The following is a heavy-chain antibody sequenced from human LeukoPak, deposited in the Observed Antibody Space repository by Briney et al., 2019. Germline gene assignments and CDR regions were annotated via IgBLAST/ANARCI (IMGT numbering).Heavy chain of an antibody. J-gene: IGHJ4*02. CDR1: GFTFGDYA. V-gene: IGHV3-49*03. CDR3: TREGPRSSGRWFGELHPAY. Sequence: GRSLRLSCTASGFTFGDYAMSWFRQAPGKGLEWVGFIRSKAYGGTTEYAASVKGRFTISRDDSKSIAYLQMNSLKTEDTAVYYCTREGPRSSGRWFGELHPAYWGQGTLVTVSS. D-gene: IGHD3-10*01. CDR2: IRSKAYGGTT.